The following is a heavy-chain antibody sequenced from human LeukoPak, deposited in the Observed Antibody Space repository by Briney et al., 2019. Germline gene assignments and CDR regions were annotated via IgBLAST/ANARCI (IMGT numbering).Heavy chain of an antibody. V-gene: IGHV4-34*01. CDR3: ARRYRPPHYYGSGSYYNAFDY. D-gene: IGHD3-10*01. Sequence: PSETLSLTCAVYGGSFSGYYWSWIRQPPGKGLGWIGEINHSGSTNYNPSLKSRVTISVDTSKNQFSLKLSSVTAADTAVYYCARRYRPPHYYGSGSYYNAFDYWGQGTLVTVSS. CDR2: INHSGST. CDR1: GGSFSGYY. J-gene: IGHJ4*02.